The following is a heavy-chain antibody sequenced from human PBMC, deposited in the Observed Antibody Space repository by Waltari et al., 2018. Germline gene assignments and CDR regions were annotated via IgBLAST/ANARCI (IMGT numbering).Heavy chain of an antibody. D-gene: IGHD4-4*01. CDR1: GFTFSSYS. J-gene: IGHJ5*01. V-gene: IGHV3-21*01. CDR2: ISSSSSYI. CDR3: ARDNDYSNYSGWFDP. Sequence: EVQLVESGGGLVKPGGALRLSCAASGFTFSSYSMNWVRQTPGKGLVWVSSISSSSSYIYYADSVKGRFTISRDNAKNSLYLQMNSLRAEDTAVYYCARDNDYSNYSGWFDPWGQGTLVTVSS.